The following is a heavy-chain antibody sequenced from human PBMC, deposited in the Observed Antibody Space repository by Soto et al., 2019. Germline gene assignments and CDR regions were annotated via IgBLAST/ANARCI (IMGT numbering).Heavy chain of an antibody. Sequence: EVQLVESGGGLVKPGGSLRLSCAASGFTFSSYSMNWVRQAPGKGLEWVSSISSSSSYIYYADSVKGRFTISRDNAKNSLYLQMNSLRAEDTAVYYCARHYSSGWTRAAFDIWGQGTMVTVSS. CDR2: ISSSSSYI. J-gene: IGHJ3*02. D-gene: IGHD6-19*01. CDR3: ARHYSSGWTRAAFDI. V-gene: IGHV3-21*01. CDR1: GFTFSSYS.